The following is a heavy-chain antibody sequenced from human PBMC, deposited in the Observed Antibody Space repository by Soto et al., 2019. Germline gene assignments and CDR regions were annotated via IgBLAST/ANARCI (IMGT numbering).Heavy chain of an antibody. CDR3: TTEDIVATIWLNY. CDR2: IKSKTDGGTT. D-gene: IGHD5-12*01. J-gene: IGHJ4*02. Sequence: GGSLRLSCAASGFTFSNAWMSWVRQAPGKGLEWVGRIKSKTDGGTTDYAAPVKGRFTISRDDSKNTLYLQMNSLKTEDTAVYYCTTEDIVATIWLNYWGQGTLVTVSS. CDR1: GFTFSNAW. V-gene: IGHV3-15*01.